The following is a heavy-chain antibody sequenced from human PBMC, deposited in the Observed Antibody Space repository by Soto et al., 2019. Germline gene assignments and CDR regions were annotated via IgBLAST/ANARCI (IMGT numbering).Heavy chain of an antibody. V-gene: IGHV3-21*01. CDR1: GFTFSNYN. CDR2: ISSSSSYI. D-gene: IGHD3-3*01. CDR3: ARDRYSYYDFWSGSLPYYYYGMDV. Sequence: GGSLRLSCAASGFTFSNYNMNWVRQAPGKGLEWVSSISSSSSYIYYADSVKGRFTISRDNAKNSLYLQMNSLRAEDTAVYYCARDRYSYYDFWSGSLPYYYYGMDVWGQGTTVTVSS. J-gene: IGHJ6*02.